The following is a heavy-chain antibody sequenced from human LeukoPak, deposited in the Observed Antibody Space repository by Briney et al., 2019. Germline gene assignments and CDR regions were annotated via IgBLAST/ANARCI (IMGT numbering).Heavy chain of an antibody. V-gene: IGHV3-33*06. CDR2: IWNDGSSQ. CDR1: KFTFSHYG. CDR3: AKDAERGFDYSNSLDK. J-gene: IGHJ4*02. Sequence: GGSPRLSCAASKFTFSHYGMHWVRQAPGKGLEWVAVIWNDGSSQYYADSVKGRFTVSRDNSQKTLYLQMNGLRPEDTAVYYCAKDAERGFDYSNSLDKWGQGTLVTVSS. D-gene: IGHD4-11*01.